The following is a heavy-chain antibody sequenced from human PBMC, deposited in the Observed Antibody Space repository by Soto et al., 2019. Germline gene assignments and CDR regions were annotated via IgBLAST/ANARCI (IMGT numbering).Heavy chain of an antibody. Sequence: GGSLRLSCAASGLTFSSYGMHWVRQAPGKGLEWVAVISYDGSNKYYADSVKGRFTISRDNSKNTLYLQMNSLRAEDTAVYYCLFTFDYWGQGTLVTVSS. J-gene: IGHJ4*02. CDR3: LFTFDY. CDR1: GLTFSSYG. CDR2: ISYDGSNK. V-gene: IGHV3-30*03.